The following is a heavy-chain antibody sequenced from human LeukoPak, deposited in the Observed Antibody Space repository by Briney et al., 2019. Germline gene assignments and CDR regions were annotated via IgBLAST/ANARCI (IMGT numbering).Heavy chain of an antibody. Sequence: GGSLRLPCAASGFTFSSYSMNWVRQAPGKGLEWVSSISSSSSYIYYADSVKGRFTISRDNAKNSLYLQMSSLRAEDAAVYYCARDGEAYCGGDCYVDYWGQGTLVTVSS. CDR1: GFTFSSYS. D-gene: IGHD2-21*02. J-gene: IGHJ4*02. CDR2: ISSSSSYI. V-gene: IGHV3-21*01. CDR3: ARDGEAYCGGDCYVDY.